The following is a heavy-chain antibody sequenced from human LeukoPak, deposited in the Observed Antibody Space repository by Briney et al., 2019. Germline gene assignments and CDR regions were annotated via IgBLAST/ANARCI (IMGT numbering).Heavy chain of an antibody. CDR2: INHSGST. D-gene: IGHD5-24*01. CDR3: ARARGGSRWLQSPSYYYYMDV. J-gene: IGHJ6*03. Sequence: SETLSLTCAVYGGSFSGYYWSWIRQPPGKGLEWIGEINHSGSTNYNPSLKSRVTISVDTSKNQFSLKLSSVTAADTAVYYCARARGGSRWLQSPSYYYYMDVWGKGTTVTVSS. CDR1: GGSFSGYY. V-gene: IGHV4-34*01.